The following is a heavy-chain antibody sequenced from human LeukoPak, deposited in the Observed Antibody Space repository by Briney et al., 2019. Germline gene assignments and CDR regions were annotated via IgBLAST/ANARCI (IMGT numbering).Heavy chain of an antibody. CDR1: GDSISSYY. CDR2: IYYSGST. V-gene: IGHV4-59*06. Sequence: SETLSLTCTVSGDSISSYYWSWIRQPPGKELEWIGYIYYSGSTYYNPSLKSRVTISVDTSKNQFSLKLSSVTAADTAVYYCAGAGTTAMVFGFNDYWGQGTLVTVSS. D-gene: IGHD5-18*01. CDR3: AGAGTTAMVFGFNDY. J-gene: IGHJ4*02.